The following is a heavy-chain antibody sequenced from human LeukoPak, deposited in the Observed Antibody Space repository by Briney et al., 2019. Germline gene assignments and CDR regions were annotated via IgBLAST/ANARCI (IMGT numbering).Heavy chain of an antibody. D-gene: IGHD4-17*01. CDR2: ISSTGSTI. V-gene: IGHV3-11*01. CDR1: GFTFSDYY. CDR3: ARPADYGDYFDY. Sequence: GGSLRLSCAASGFTFSDYYMSWIRQAPGKGLEWVSYISSTGSTIYYADSVKGRFTISRDNAKNSLYLQMNSLRAEDTAMYYCARPADYGDYFDYWGQGTLVTVSS. J-gene: IGHJ4*02.